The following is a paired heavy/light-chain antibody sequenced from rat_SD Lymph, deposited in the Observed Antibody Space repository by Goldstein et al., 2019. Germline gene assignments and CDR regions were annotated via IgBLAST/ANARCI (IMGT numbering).Heavy chain of an antibody. J-gene: IGHJ3*01. Sequence: QVQLQQSGAELVKPGSSVKLSCKASGYTFTEYDIDWVKQRPGQGLEWIGGINTENGDTDYNEKFKGRATLTADISSNTAYMELSRLTSEDSAVYNCATTWFAYWGQGTLVTVSS. CDR1: GYTFTEYD. CDR3: ATTWFAY. D-gene: IGHD1-10*01. CDR2: INTENGDT. V-gene: IGHV1-68*01.
Light chain of an antibody. CDR3: VQGTHAPWT. CDR1: QSLLHSNGNTY. Sequence: DVVLTQTPPTLSATIGQSVSISCRSSQSLLHSNGNTYLHWLLQRPGQSPQLLIYLVSRLESGVPNRFSGSGSGTDFTLKISGVEAEDLGVYYCVQGTHAPWTFGGGTKLELK. CDR2: LVS. J-gene: IGKJ1*01. V-gene: IGKV2S23*01.